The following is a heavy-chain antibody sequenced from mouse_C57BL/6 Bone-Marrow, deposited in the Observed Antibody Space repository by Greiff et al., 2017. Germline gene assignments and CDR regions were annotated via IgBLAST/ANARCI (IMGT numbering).Heavy chain of an antibody. CDR1: GFNIKDDY. CDR2: IDPENGDT. J-gene: IGHJ1*03. V-gene: IGHV14-4*01. CDR3: TTDGYDGPCWYFDV. D-gene: IGHD2-2*01. Sequence: EVQLQQSGAELVRPGASVKLSCTASGFNIKDDYMHWVKQRPEQGLEWIGWIDPENGDTEYASKFQGKATITADTSSNTAYLQLSSLTSEDTAVYYCTTDGYDGPCWYFDVWGTGTTVTVSS.